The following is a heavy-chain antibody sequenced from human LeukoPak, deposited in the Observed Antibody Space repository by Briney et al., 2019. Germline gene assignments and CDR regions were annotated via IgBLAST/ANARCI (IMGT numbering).Heavy chain of an antibody. V-gene: IGHV3-66*01. D-gene: IGHD2-21*01. CDR3: ARELVVD. CDR1: GFSVSSNY. J-gene: IGHJ4*02. CDR2: IYSGGST. Sequence: PGGSLRLSCAASGFSVSSNYMSWVRQAPGKGLEWVSVIYSGGSTYYADSVKGRFTISRDNSKNTLFLQMNNLRAEDTAVYCCARELVVDWGQGTLVTVSS.